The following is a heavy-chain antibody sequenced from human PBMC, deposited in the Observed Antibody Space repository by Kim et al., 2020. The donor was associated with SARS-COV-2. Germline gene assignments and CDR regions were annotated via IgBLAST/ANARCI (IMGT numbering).Heavy chain of an antibody. CDR3: ARHLYSSSWFLDFDY. Sequence: SETLSLTCTVSGGSISSSSYYWGWIRQPPGKGLEWIGSIYYSGSTYYNPSLKSRVTISVDTSKNQFSLKLSSVTAADTAVYYCARHLYSSSWFLDFDYWGQGTLVTVSS. CDR1: GGSISSSSYY. J-gene: IGHJ4*02. CDR2: IYYSGST. V-gene: IGHV4-39*01. D-gene: IGHD6-13*01.